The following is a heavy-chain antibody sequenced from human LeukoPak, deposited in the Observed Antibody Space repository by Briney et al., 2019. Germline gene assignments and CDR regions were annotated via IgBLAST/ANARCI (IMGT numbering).Heavy chain of an antibody. J-gene: IGHJ4*02. Sequence: PSETLSLTCTVSGGSISSGDYYWSWIRQPPGKGLEWIGYIYYSGSTYYNPSLKSRVTISVDTSKNQFSLKLSSVTAADTAVYYCARTTDDTAMSRVDYWGQGTLVTVSS. CDR3: ARTTDDTAMSRVDY. CDR2: IYYSGST. V-gene: IGHV4-30-4*01. CDR1: GGSISSGDYY. D-gene: IGHD5-18*01.